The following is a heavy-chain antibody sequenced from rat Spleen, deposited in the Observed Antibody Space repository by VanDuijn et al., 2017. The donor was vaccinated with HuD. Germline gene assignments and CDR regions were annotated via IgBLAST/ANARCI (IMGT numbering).Heavy chain of an antibody. Sequence: EVQLVESGGGLVQPGRSLKLSCAASGFTFTNYGMHWIRQAPTNGLGWVASISPSGSISHYRDSVRGRFTIFRDVAKSTLYLQMDSLRSEDTATYYCATLTPLFAYWGQGTLVTVSS. D-gene: IGHD3-1*01. CDR2: ISPSGSIS. CDR1: GFTFTNYG. V-gene: IGHV5-19*01. CDR3: ATLTPLFAY. J-gene: IGHJ3*01.